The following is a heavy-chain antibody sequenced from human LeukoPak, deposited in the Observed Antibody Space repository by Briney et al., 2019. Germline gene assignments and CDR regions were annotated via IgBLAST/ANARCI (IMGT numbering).Heavy chain of an antibody. J-gene: IGHJ4*02. D-gene: IGHD2-8*01. CDR1: GFTFSSYS. CDR2: ISSSSSYI. CDR3: ARDLMVATDYFDY. Sequence: GGTLRLSCAASGFTFSSYSMNWVRQAPGKGLEWVSSISSSSSYIYYADSVKGRFTISRDNAKNSLYLQMNSLRAEDTAVYYCARDLMVATDYFDYWGQGTLVTVSS. V-gene: IGHV3-21*01.